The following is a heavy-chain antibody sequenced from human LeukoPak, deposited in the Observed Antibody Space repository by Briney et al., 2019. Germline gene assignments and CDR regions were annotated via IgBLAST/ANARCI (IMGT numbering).Heavy chain of an antibody. Sequence: PGGSLRLSCAASGFTFSSYGMHWVRQAPGKGLEWVAFIRYDGSNKYYADSVKGRFTISRDNSKNTLYLQMNSLRAKDTAVYYCAKDYHDSGYEFGGMDVWGKGTTVTISS. J-gene: IGHJ6*04. CDR1: GFTFSSYG. D-gene: IGHD5-12*01. V-gene: IGHV3-30*02. CDR2: IRYDGSNK. CDR3: AKDYHDSGYEFGGMDV.